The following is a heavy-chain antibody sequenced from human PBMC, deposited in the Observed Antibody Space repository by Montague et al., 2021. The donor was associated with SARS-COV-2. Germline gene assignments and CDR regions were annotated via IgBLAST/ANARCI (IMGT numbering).Heavy chain of an antibody. V-gene: IGHV4-59*08. CDR1: GGSLNNYF. Sequence: SETLSLTCTVSGGSLNNYFWSWIRQPPGKGLEWVGYISDSGSTKYNPSLQSRVTISVDTARNQFSLKLLSVTAADTAFYYCARVDISGPVEYWGQGILVSVSS. CDR2: ISDSGST. J-gene: IGHJ4*02. D-gene: IGHD3-22*01. CDR3: ARVDISGPVEY.